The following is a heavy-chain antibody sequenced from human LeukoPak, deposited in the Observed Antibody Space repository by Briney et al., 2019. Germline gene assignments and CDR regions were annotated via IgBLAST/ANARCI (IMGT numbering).Heavy chain of an antibody. D-gene: IGHD6-13*01. CDR1: GYTFTSYG. CDR2: ISAYNGNT. Sequence: ASVKVSYKASGYTFTSYGISWVRQAPGQGLEWMGWISAYNGNTNYAQKLQGRVTMTTDTSTSTAYMELRSLRSDDTAVYYCARVSPGIAAAGSFRLGTYYMDVWGKGTTVTISS. V-gene: IGHV1-18*01. J-gene: IGHJ6*03. CDR3: ARVSPGIAAAGSFRLGTYYMDV.